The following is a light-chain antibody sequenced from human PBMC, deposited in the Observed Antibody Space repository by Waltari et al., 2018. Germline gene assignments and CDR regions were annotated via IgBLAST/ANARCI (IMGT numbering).Light chain of an antibody. CDR1: HGIRNY. CDR2: AAS. J-gene: IGKJ1*01. CDR3: QKYDTVPWT. V-gene: IGKV1-27*01. Sequence: DIQVTQSPSSLSASVGDRVTITCRATHGIRNYLAWYQQKPGKVPKLLIYAASTLESGVPSRFSGSGGGTDFPLTISSLQPEDFATYYCQKYDTVPWTFGQVTKVEV.